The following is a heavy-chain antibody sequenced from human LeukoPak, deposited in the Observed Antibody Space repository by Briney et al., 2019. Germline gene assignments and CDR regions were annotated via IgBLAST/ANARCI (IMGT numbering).Heavy chain of an antibody. CDR1: GFTFSSYA. Sequence: GGSLRLSCAASGFTFSSYAMHWVRQAPGKGLEWVAVISYDGSNKYYADSVKGRFTISRDNSKNTLYLQMNSLRAEDTAVYYCASGFLYRSSWYLAGYWGQGTLVTVSS. D-gene: IGHD6-13*01. CDR3: ASGFLYRSSWYLAGY. J-gene: IGHJ4*02. CDR2: ISYDGSNK. V-gene: IGHV3-30-3*01.